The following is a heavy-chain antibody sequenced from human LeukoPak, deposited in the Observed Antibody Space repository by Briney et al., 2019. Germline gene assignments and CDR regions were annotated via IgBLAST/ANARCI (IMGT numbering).Heavy chain of an antibody. CDR1: GGSFSGYY. CDR2: INHSGST. CDR3: ARGGLFLFLSSSLTYFDY. D-gene: IGHD2-21*01. Sequence: SETLSLTCAVYGGSFSGYYWSWIRQPPGKGLEWIGEINHSGSTNYNPSLKSRVTISVDTSKNQFSLKLSSVTAADTAVYYCARGGLFLFLSSSLTYFDYWGQGTLVTVSS. V-gene: IGHV4-34*01. J-gene: IGHJ4*02.